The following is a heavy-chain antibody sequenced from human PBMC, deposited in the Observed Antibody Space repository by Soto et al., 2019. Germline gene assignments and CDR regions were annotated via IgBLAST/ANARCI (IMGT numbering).Heavy chain of an antibody. D-gene: IGHD1-20*01. CDR3: ARVRHINAFDI. J-gene: IGHJ3*02. CDR1: GGSISSGDYY. Sequence: PSETLSLTCTVSGGSISSGDYYWSWIRQPPGKGLEWIGYIYYSGSTYYNPSLKSRVTISVDRSKNQVSLKLSSVTAADTAVYYCARVRHINAFDIWGQGTMVT. V-gene: IGHV4-30-4*01. CDR2: IYYSGST.